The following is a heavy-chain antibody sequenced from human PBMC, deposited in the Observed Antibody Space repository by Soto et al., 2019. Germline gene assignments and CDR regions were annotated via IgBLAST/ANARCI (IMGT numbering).Heavy chain of an antibody. CDR3: TRVSSSIIVVPDYRTDV. D-gene: IGHD1-26*01. CDR1: GYTFISHG. Sequence: QVQLVQSGVEVKKPGASVKVSCKASGYTFISHGISWVRQAPGQGLEWMGWISGKNGNTNYTQNLQGRVTLTTDTTTSTASMELRSQISDDTAVYDYTRVSSSIIVVPDYRTDVWGQGTTVTVSS. J-gene: IGHJ6*02. V-gene: IGHV1-18*04. CDR2: ISGKNGNT.